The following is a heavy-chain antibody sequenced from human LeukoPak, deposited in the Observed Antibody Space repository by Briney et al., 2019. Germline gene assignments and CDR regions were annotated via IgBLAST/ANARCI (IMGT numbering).Heavy chain of an antibody. CDR2: IKQDGSEK. V-gene: IGHV3-7*01. D-gene: IGHD3-10*01. Sequence: GGSLRLSCAASGFTFSSYWMSWVRQAPGKGLEWVANIKQDGSEKYYVDSVKGRFTISRDNAKNSLYLQMNCLRAEDTAVYYCASDRPIWFEADYWGQGTLVTVSS. CDR3: ASDRPIWFEADY. CDR1: GFTFSSYW. J-gene: IGHJ4*02.